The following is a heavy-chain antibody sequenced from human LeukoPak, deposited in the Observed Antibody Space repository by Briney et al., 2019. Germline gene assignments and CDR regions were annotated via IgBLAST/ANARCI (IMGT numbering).Heavy chain of an antibody. V-gene: IGHV5-10-1*01. Sequence: GESLRISCKVSGYSFTSYWISWVRQMPGKGLEWMGLIDPSDSYTNYSPSFQGHVTISADKSITTAYLQWSSLKASDTAIYYCARHDSGSYSVFDSWGQGTLVTVSS. CDR3: ARHDSGSYSVFDS. CDR2: IDPSDSYT. CDR1: GYSFTSYW. J-gene: IGHJ4*02. D-gene: IGHD1-26*01.